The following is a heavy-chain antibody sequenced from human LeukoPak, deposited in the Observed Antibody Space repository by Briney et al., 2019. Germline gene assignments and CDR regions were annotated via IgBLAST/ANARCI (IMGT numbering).Heavy chain of an antibody. CDR2: ISSSSSYI. Sequence: GGSLRLSCAASGFTFSSYSMNWVRQAPGKGLEWVSSISSSSSYIYYADSVKGRFTISRDNAKNSLYLQMNSLRAEDTAVYYCAREGATKGLGGNFDYWGQGTLVTVSS. D-gene: IGHD5-12*01. V-gene: IGHV3-21*01. CDR1: GFTFSSYS. CDR3: AREGATKGLGGNFDY. J-gene: IGHJ4*02.